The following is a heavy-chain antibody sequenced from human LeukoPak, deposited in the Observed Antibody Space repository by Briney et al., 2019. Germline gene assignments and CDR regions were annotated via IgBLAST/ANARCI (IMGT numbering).Heavy chain of an antibody. CDR3: ARGPYYYDSSGYYAFDY. V-gene: IGHV5-51*01. CDR2: IYPGDSDT. J-gene: IGHJ4*02. D-gene: IGHD3-22*01. CDR1: GYSFTSYR. Sequence: GESLKISCKGSGYSFTSYRIGWVRQMPGKGLEWMGIIYPGDSDTRYSPSFQGQVTISADKSISTAYLQWSSLKASDTAMYYCARGPYYYDSSGYYAFDYWGQGTLVTVSS.